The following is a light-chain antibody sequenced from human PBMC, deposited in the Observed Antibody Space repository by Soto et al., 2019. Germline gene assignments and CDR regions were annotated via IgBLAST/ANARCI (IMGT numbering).Light chain of an antibody. CDR2: EVS. Sequence: QSALTQPASVSGSPGQSITISCTGNSSDVGGYNFVSWYQHHPGKAPKLIIYEVSNRPSGVSNRFSASKSGNTASLTISGLQAEDEADYYCSSYTNSSTLVGFGGGTKLTVL. CDR1: SSDVGGYNF. J-gene: IGLJ2*01. V-gene: IGLV2-14*01. CDR3: SSYTNSSTLVG.